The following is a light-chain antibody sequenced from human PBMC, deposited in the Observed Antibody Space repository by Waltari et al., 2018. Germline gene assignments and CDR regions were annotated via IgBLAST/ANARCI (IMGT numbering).Light chain of an antibody. CDR2: KAP. V-gene: IGKV1-5*03. CDR1: QSISSW. Sequence: DIQMTQSPSTLSASVGDRVTITCRASQSISSWLPWYQQKPGKAPKLLIYKAPSLESGVPSRFSDSGSGTEFTLTISSLQPDDFATYYCQQYNSYPGTFGQGTKVEIK. J-gene: IGKJ1*01. CDR3: QQYNSYPGT.